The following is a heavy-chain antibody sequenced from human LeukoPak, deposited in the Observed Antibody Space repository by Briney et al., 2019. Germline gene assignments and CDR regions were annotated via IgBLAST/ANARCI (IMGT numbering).Heavy chain of an antibody. CDR1: GYTFTIYD. Sequence: ASVTVSFKTSGYTFTIYDINWVRQVPGQGLEWVGGMDGNSGKTAYAQNFLGRVTITRNTSISTAYMELSSLRSEDTAVYYCARLYYYASSGYYALDIWGQGTMVAVSS. CDR3: ARLYYYASSGYYALDI. D-gene: IGHD3-22*01. CDR2: MDGNSGKT. V-gene: IGHV1-8*01. J-gene: IGHJ3*02.